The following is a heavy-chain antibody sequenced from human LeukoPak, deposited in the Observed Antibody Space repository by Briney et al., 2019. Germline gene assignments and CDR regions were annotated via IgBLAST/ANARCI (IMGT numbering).Heavy chain of an antibody. CDR3: ARPVVTTAKAGFDY. Sequence: GGSLRLSCAGSGFIFSNSWMSWVRQVPGKGLEWVASIKGDGSEKKYVDSVKGRFTISRDNAKNSLDVQMNSLRAEDTAVYYCARPVVTTAKAGFDYWGQGTLATVSS. J-gene: IGHJ4*02. CDR1: GFIFSNSW. V-gene: IGHV3-7*01. CDR2: IKGDGSEK. D-gene: IGHD1-14*01.